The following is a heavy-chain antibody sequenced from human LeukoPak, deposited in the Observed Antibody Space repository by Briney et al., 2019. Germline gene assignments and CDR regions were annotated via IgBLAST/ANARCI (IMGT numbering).Heavy chain of an antibody. D-gene: IGHD3-10*01. V-gene: IGHV3-7*01. CDR2: IRKDGSEK. J-gene: IGHJ4*02. CDR1: GFTFSNYW. Sequence: GGSLRLSCTASGFTFSNYWMTWVRRAPGKGLEWVANIRKDGSEKYYVDSVKGRFTVSRDNVKNSLFLQMDSLRADDTAVYYCARTGDNADDYWGQGTLVIVSS. CDR3: ARTGDNADDY.